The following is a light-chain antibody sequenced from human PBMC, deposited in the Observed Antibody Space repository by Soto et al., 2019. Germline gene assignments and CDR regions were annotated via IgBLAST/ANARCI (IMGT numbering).Light chain of an antibody. V-gene: IGLV1-40*01. Sequence: QSVLTQPPSVSGAPGQRVTISCTGSSSNIGAHYDVHWYQQLPGTAPRLLIYANNNRPLGVPDRFSGSKSGAAASLAITGLQAADEADYYCQSYDSSLSGYVFGTGTKVTVL. J-gene: IGLJ1*01. CDR1: SSNIGAHYD. CDR2: ANN. CDR3: QSYDSSLSGYV.